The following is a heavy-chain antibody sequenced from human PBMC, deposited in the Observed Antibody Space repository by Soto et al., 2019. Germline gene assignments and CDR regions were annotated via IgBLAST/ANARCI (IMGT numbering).Heavy chain of an antibody. CDR3: AKVDGYSSTYYYGMDV. CDR2: ISGSGGST. D-gene: IGHD6-19*01. V-gene: IGHV3-23*01. Sequence: PGGSLRLSCAASGFTFSSYAMSWVRQAPGKGLEWVSAISGSGGSTYYADSVKGRFTIPRDNSKNTLYLQMNSLRAEDTAVYYCAKVDGYSSTYYYGMDVWGQGTTVTVSS. J-gene: IGHJ6*02. CDR1: GFTFSSYA.